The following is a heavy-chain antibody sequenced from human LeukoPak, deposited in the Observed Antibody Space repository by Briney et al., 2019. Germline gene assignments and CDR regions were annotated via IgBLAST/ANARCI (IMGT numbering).Heavy chain of an antibody. CDR3: ANPLDY. V-gene: IGHV3-30*18. J-gene: IGHJ4*02. Sequence: PGGSLRLSCAASGFTFSSHGMHWVRQAPGKGLEWVAVISYDGSTKCYADSVKGRFTISRVNSKNTLYMQMDGLRAEDTAVYYCANPLDYWGQGTLVTVSS. CDR2: ISYDGSTK. CDR1: GFTFSSHG.